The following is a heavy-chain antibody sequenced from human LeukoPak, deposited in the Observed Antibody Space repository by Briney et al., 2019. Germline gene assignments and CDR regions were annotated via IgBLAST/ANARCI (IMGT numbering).Heavy chain of an antibody. V-gene: IGHV3-30*02. D-gene: IGHD4-11*01. CDR1: GFTFSSYG. CDR2: IRYDGSNK. J-gene: IGHJ4*02. Sequence: GGSLRLSCAASGFTFSSYGMHWVRQAPGKGLEWVAFIRYDGSNKYYADSVKGRFTISRDNSKNTLYLQMNGLRAEDTAVYYCAKEDSNYEVDYWGQGTLVTVSS. CDR3: AKEDSNYEVDY.